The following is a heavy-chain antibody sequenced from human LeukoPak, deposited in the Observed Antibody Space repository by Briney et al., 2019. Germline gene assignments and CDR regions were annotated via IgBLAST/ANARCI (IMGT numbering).Heavy chain of an antibody. V-gene: IGHV4-4*07. D-gene: IGHD5-18*01. Sequence: PSETLSLTCTVSGDSITSYYWSWIRQPAGKGLEWIGRINISGNTNYNPSLKSRVTMSLDTSKNQISLKLSAVTAADTAVYYCAREGYSYGHETYYFDYWGQGTLVTVSS. CDR1: GDSITSYY. J-gene: IGHJ4*02. CDR3: AREGYSYGHETYYFDY. CDR2: INISGNT.